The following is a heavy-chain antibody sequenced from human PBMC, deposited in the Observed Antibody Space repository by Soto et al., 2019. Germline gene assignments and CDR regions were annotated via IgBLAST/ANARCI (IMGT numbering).Heavy chain of an antibody. V-gene: IGHV4-59*01. J-gene: IGHJ4*02. CDR2: IYYSGST. CDR3: ARAREQWLRLSYFDY. Sequence: QVQLQESGPGLVKPSETLSLTCTVSGGSISSYYWSWIRQPPGKGLEWIGYIYYSGSTNYNPSLKSRVTISVDTSKNQFSLKLSSVTAADTAVYYCARAREQWLRLSYFDYWGQGTLVTVSS. D-gene: IGHD6-19*01. CDR1: GGSISSYY.